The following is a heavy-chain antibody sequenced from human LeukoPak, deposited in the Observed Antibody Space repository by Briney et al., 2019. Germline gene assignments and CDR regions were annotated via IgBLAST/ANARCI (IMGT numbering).Heavy chain of an antibody. J-gene: IGHJ4*02. CDR1: GGSFSGYY. CDR2: INHSGST. D-gene: IGHD3-9*01. Sequence: PSETLSLTCAVYGGSFSGYYWSWIRQPPGKGLEWIGEINHSGSTHYNPSLRSRVTISVDTSKNQFSLKLSSVTAADTALYYRAGAGIRYFDWKHYFDYWGQGTLVTVSS. CDR3: AGAGIRYFDWKHYFDY. V-gene: IGHV4-34*01.